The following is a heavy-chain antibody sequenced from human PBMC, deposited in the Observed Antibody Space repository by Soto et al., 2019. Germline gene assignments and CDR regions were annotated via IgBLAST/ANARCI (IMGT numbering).Heavy chain of an antibody. CDR2: IWYDGSNQ. CDR1: GFTFSGYG. V-gene: IGHV3-33*01. Sequence: PGGSLRLSCAASGFTFSGYGMHWVRQAPGKGLEWVAVIWYDGSNQFYADPVKGRFTISRDNSRNTLYLQMNSLRAEDTAVYYCARVTGDCSSTSCSVDYWGQGTLDTVSS. J-gene: IGHJ4*02. D-gene: IGHD2-2*01. CDR3: ARVTGDCSSTSCSVDY.